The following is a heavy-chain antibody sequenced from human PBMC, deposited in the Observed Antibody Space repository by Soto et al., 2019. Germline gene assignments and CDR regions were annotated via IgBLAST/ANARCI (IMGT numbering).Heavy chain of an antibody. CDR2: IYYSGST. V-gene: IGHV4-31*03. CDR3: ARHSASWQWFDY. J-gene: IGHJ5*01. D-gene: IGHD1-26*01. CDR1: GGSISSGGYY. Sequence: QVQLQESGPGLVKPSQTLSLTCSVSGGSISSGGYYWSWIRRHPEKGLEWIGYIYYSGSTNYNPSLKGRVILSVDTSSNRFSLGLRSVTAADTAIYYCARHSASWQWFDYWGQGTLVTVSS.